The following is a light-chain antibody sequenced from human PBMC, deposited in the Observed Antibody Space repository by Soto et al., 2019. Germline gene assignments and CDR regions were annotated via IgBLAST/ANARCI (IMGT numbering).Light chain of an antibody. CDR2: DVS. V-gene: IGLV2-14*01. J-gene: IGLJ2*01. Sequence: QSALTQPASVSGSPGQSITISCTGTSSDVGGYNYVSWYQQHPDKAPKLIIYDVSNRPSGVSNRFSGSKSGNTASLTISGLQAEDEADYYCSSYTSSTTLKVFGGGTKLTVL. CDR3: SSYTSSTTLKV. CDR1: SSDVGGYNY.